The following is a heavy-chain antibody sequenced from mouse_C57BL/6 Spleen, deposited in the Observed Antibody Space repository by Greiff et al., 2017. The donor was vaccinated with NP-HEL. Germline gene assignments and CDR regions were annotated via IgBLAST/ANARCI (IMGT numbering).Heavy chain of an antibody. Sequence: EVNLVESEGGLVQPGSSMKLSCTASGFTFSDYYMAWVRQVPEKGLEWVANINYDGSSTYYLDSLKSRFIISRDNAKNILYLQMSSLKSEDTATYYCARDHFYFDYWGQGTTLTVSS. CDR2: INYDGSST. J-gene: IGHJ2*01. CDR3: ARDHFYFDY. CDR1: GFTFSDYY. V-gene: IGHV5-16*01.